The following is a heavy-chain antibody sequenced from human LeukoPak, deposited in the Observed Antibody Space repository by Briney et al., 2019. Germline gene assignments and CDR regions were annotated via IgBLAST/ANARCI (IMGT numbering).Heavy chain of an antibody. V-gene: IGHV3-23*01. J-gene: IGHJ4*02. Sequence: GGSLRLSCAASGFTFSSYAMSWVRQAPGKGLEWVSAISGSGGSTYYADSVKGRFTISRDNSKNTLYLQMNSLRAEDTAVYYCAKDEWGGAAGLADYFDYRGQGTLVTVSS. D-gene: IGHD6-13*01. CDR1: GFTFSSYA. CDR3: AKDEWGGAAGLADYFDY. CDR2: ISGSGGST.